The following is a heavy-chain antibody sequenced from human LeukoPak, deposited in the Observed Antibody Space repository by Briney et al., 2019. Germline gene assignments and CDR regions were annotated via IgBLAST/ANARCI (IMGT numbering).Heavy chain of an antibody. CDR2: MNPNSGNT. J-gene: IGHJ5*02. CDR1: GYTFTNYD. V-gene: IGHV1-8*01. CDR3: ARPHCSSTDCHPPEWFDP. D-gene: IGHD2-2*01. Sequence: ASVRVSCKTSGYTFTNYDINWVRQATGQGLEWMGWMNPNSGNTGYAQKFQGRVTMTRNTSISTAYMELSSLRSEDTAVYYCARPHCSSTDCHPPEWFDPWGQGTLVTVSS.